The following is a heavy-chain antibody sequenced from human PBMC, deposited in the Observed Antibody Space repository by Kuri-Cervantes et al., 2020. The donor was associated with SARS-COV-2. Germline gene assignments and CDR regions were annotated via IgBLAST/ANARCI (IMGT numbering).Heavy chain of an antibody. CDR3: AKGEDIVSLPGHFDL. Sequence: GESLKISCAASGFTFSSYAMTWVRQAPGKGLEWVSGLGGSGDVTYYADSVKGRFTISRDNSNNTLYLQMNSLRGEDTAVYYCAKGEDIVSLPGHFDLWGQGTVVTVSS. CDR2: LGGSGDVT. CDR1: GFTFSSYA. J-gene: IGHJ4*02. V-gene: IGHV3-23*01. D-gene: IGHD2-15*01.